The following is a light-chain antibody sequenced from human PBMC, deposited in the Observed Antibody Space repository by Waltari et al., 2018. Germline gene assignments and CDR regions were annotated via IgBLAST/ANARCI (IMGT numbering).Light chain of an antibody. CDR2: GAS. Sequence: EIVLTQSPGTLALSPGERATLSCRASQSVSNNFLNWYQQKPVQAPMLLIYGASSRATCIPDRFSGSGSGTDFTLTISRLEPEDFAVYYCQQYDSIVLTFGGGTKVEI. J-gene: IGKJ4*01. CDR3: QQYDSIVLT. CDR1: QSVSNNF. V-gene: IGKV3-20*01.